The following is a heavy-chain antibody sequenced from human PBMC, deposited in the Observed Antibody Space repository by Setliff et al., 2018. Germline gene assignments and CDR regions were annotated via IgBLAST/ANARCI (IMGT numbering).Heavy chain of an antibody. J-gene: IGHJ4*02. Sequence: GGSLRLSCTASGLTFADAWMNWVRQAPGKGLEWVARVRSNSVGGTTEYGAPVKGRFTISRDDSKDTVYLQMNDLKTEDTGVYYCTGRAYGHQLGDYWGQGTLVTVSS. V-gene: IGHV3-15*01. CDR2: VRSNSVGGTT. CDR3: TGRAYGHQLGDY. D-gene: IGHD3-10*01. CDR1: GLTFADAW.